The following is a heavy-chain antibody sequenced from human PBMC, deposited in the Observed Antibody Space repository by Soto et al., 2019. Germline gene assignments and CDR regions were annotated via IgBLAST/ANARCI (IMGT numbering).Heavy chain of an antibody. J-gene: IGHJ6*02. CDR1: GVSISSSQW. CDR3: GRTKDYFYGVDV. CDR2: IYHNERT. Sequence: QVQLQESGPGLVKPSGTLSLTCAVSGVSISSSQWWSWVRQPPGKGLEWIGEIYHNERTNYNPSLKSRFTMSLDRSKNQVSFKLSSVTAADTATYYCGRTKDYFYGVDVWGQGTTVTVSS. V-gene: IGHV4-4*02.